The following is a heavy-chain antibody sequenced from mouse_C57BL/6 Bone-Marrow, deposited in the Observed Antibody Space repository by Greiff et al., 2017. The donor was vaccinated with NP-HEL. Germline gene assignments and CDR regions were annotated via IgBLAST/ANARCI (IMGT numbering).Heavy chain of an antibody. D-gene: IGHD2-1*01. CDR1: GYTFTSYT. Sequence: QVQLQQSGAELARPGASVKMSCKASGYTFTSYTMHWVKQRPGQGLEWIGYINPSSGYTKYNQKFKDKATLTADKSSSTAYMQLSSLTSEDSAVYYCARRTDLLWYVDYWGQGTTLTVSS. CDR3: ARRTDLLWYVDY. CDR2: INPSSGYT. J-gene: IGHJ2*01. V-gene: IGHV1-4*01.